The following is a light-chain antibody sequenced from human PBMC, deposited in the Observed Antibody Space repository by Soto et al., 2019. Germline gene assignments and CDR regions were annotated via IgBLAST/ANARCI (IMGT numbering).Light chain of an antibody. CDR3: QQYGSSPLT. CDR2: GAS. V-gene: IGKV3-20*01. CDR1: QSVSSSY. J-gene: IGKJ4*01. Sequence: EIVLTQSPGTLSLSPGERATLSCRASQSVSSSYLAWYQQKPGQAPRLLIYGASSRATGIADRFSGSGAGTVFTLTISRLEPEDFAVYYCQQYGSSPLTFGGGTKVEIK.